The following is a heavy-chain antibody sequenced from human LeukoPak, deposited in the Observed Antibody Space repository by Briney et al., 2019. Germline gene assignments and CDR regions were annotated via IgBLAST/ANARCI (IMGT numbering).Heavy chain of an antibody. CDR3: ARTPGVWNNWFDP. CDR2: INHSGST. Sequence: PSETLSLTCAVYGGSFSGYYWSWIRQPPGKGLEWIGEINHSGSTNYNPSLKSRVTISVDTSKNQFSLKLSSVTAADTAVYYCARTPGVWNNWFDPWGQGTLVTVFS. D-gene: IGHD1-1*01. J-gene: IGHJ5*02. CDR1: GGSFSGYY. V-gene: IGHV4-34*01.